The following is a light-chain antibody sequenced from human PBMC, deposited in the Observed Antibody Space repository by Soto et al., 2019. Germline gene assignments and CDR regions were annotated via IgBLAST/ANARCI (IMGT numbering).Light chain of an antibody. J-gene: IGLJ3*02. CDR3: LLSYSGTNWV. CDR1: IGAVTSGHS. V-gene: IGLV7-46*01. Sequence: QAVVTQEPSLTVSPGGTVTLTCGSSIGAVTSGHSPCWFQQKPGQAPRTLIYDTTNKHSWTPARFSGSLLGGKAALTLAGAQTDDEADYYCLLSYSGTNWVFGGGTKLTVL. CDR2: DTT.